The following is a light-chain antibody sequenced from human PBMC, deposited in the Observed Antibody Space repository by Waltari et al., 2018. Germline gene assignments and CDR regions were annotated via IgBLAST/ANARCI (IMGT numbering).Light chain of an antibody. J-gene: IGKJ3*01. CDR2: DAS. CDR1: RSVTNM. V-gene: IGKV3-15*01. CDR3: QQYYNWPLT. Sequence: EIVMTQSPATLSVSPGEGVTLSCRASRSVTNMLAWYQQKPGPAPRLLMYDASTRAAGIPARFRGSESGTEFTLTINSLQSEDFAVYFCQQYYNWPLTFGPGTKVDIK.